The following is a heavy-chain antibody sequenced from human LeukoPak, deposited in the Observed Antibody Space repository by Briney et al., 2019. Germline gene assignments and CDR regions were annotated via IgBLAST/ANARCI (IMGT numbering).Heavy chain of an antibody. CDR3: AKGGSYPDY. V-gene: IGHV3-74*01. Sequence: GGSLRLSCAASGFTFSDYWMHWVRQIPGKGLVWVSRISSDGSNTNYADSVKGRFTISRDNAKNSLYLQMNSLRAEDTALYYCAKGGSYPDYWGQGTLVTVSS. CDR2: ISSDGSNT. D-gene: IGHD1-26*01. CDR1: GFTFSDYW. J-gene: IGHJ4*02.